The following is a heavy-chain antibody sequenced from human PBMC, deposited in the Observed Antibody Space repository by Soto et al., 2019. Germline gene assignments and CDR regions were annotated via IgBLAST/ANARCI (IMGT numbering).Heavy chain of an antibody. V-gene: IGHV3-48*01. CDR1: GFTFSSYS. Sequence: VQLVESGGGLVQPGGSLRLSCAASGFTFSSYSMNWVRQAPGKGLEWVSYISSSSSTIYYADSVKGRFTISRDNAKNSLYLKMNSLRAEDTAVYYCARHPERIAEIGWFDPWGQGTLVTVSS. J-gene: IGHJ5*02. D-gene: IGHD6-13*01. CDR3: ARHPERIAEIGWFDP. CDR2: ISSSSSTI.